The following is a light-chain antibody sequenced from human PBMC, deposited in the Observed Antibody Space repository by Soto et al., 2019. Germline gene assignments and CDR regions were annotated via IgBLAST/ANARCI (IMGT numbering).Light chain of an antibody. CDR3: AAWDDSLSGQVV. Sequence: QSVLTQPPSASGTPGQRVTISCSGSSSNIGSNYVYWYQQLPGTAPKLLIYRNNQRPSGVPDRFSGSKSGTSASLAISGLRSENEADYDCAAWDDSLSGQVVFGGGTKLTVL. J-gene: IGLJ2*01. V-gene: IGLV1-47*01. CDR1: SSNIGSNY. CDR2: RNN.